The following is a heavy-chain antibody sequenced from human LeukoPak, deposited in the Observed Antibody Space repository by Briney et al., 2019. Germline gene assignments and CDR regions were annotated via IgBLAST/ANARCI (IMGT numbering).Heavy chain of an antibody. V-gene: IGHV3-20*04. CDR3: ARDGGILYNYYMDV. D-gene: IGHD2-15*01. CDR2: INWNGGST. Sequence: GGSLRLSCAASGFTFDDYGMSWVRQAPGKGLEWVSGINWNGGSTGYADSVKGRFTISRDNAKNSLYLQMNSPRAEDTALYYCARDGGILYNYYMDVWGKGTTVTVSS. J-gene: IGHJ6*03. CDR1: GFTFDDYG.